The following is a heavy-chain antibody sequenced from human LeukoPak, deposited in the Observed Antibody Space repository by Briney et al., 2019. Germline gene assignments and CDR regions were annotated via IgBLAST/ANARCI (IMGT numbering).Heavy chain of an antibody. CDR1: GGSFSGYY. J-gene: IGHJ4*02. CDR3: ARWGEIAAAGTEFDY. D-gene: IGHD6-13*01. Sequence: SETLSLTCAVYGGSFSGYYWSWIRQPPGKGLEWIGEINHSGSTNYNPSLKSRVTISVDTSKNQFSLKLSSVTAADTAVYYCARWGEIAAAGTEFDYWGQGTLVTVSS. CDR2: INHSGST. V-gene: IGHV4-34*01.